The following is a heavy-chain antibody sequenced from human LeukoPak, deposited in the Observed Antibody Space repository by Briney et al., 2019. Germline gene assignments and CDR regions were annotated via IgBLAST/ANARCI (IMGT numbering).Heavy chain of an antibody. V-gene: IGHV3-53*01. J-gene: IGHJ4*02. CDR2: IYTGGGR. CDR3: ARGIDY. Sequence: GGSLRLSCAASGFTFSSYAMSWVRQAPGKELEWVSVIYTGGGRYYADSVRGRFTISRDTSKNMVFLQMNSLRVEDTAVYYCARGIDYWGRGTLVTVSS. CDR1: GFTFSSYA.